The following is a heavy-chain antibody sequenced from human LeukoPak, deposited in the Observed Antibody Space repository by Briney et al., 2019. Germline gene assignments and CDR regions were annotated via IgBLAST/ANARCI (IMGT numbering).Heavy chain of an antibody. CDR2: INPNSGGT. J-gene: IGHJ5*02. D-gene: IGHD3-10*02. CDR1: GYTFTGYY. CDR3: ARHPAVLLWPGGPANNWFDP. V-gene: IGHV1-2*02. Sequence: GASVKVSCKASGYTFTGYYMHWVRQAPGQGLEWMGWINPNSGGTNYAQKFQGRVTMTRDTSISTAYMELSRLRSDDTAVYYCARHPAVLLWPGGPANNWFDPWGQGTLVTVSS.